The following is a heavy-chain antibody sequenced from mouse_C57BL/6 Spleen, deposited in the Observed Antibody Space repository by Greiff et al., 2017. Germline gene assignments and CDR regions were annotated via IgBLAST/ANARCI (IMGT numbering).Heavy chain of an antibody. CDR2: IWRGGST. Sequence: QVQLKQSGPGLVQPSQSLSITCTVSGFSFTRSGVHWVRQSPGKGLEWLGVIWRGGSTDSNAAFMSRLSITKDNSKSQVFFKMNSLQADDTAIYYCAKNGYSNSAWFAYWGQGTLGTVSA. CDR1: GFSFTRSG. D-gene: IGHD2-5*01. CDR3: AKNGYSNSAWFAY. V-gene: IGHV2-5*01. J-gene: IGHJ3*01.